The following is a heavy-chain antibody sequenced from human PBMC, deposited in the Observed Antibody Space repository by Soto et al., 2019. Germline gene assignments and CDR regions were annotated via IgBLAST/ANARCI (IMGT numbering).Heavy chain of an antibody. J-gene: IGHJ4*02. V-gene: IGHV4-31*03. D-gene: IGHD4-17*01. Sequence: QVPLQESGPGLVKPSQTLSLTCTVSGGSISSGGYYWSWIRQHPGKGLEWIGYIYYSGSTYYNPSRKRRVTLSVDTSKNQFSLKLSSVTAADTAVYYCARVPLDYGGHKAYDYWGQGTLVTVSS. CDR3: ARVPLDYGGHKAYDY. CDR2: IYYSGST. CDR1: GGSISSGGYY.